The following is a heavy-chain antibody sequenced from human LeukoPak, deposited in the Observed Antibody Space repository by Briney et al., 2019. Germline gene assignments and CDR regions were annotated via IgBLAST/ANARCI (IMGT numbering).Heavy chain of an antibody. CDR3: ARNGYSSSWYVNIYYYYYMDV. J-gene: IGHJ6*03. CDR2: INPNSGGT. CDR1: GYTFTGYD. V-gene: IGHV1-2*02. D-gene: IGHD6-13*01. Sequence: ASVKVSCKASGYTFTGYDMHWVRQAPGQGLEGMGWINPNSGGTNYAQKFQGRVTMIRDTSISTAYMELSRLRSDDTAVYYCARNGYSSSWYVNIYYYYYMDVWGKGTTVTISS.